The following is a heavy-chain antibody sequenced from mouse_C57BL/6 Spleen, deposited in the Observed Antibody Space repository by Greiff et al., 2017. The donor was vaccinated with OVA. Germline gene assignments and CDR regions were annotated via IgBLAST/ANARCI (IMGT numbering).Heavy chain of an antibody. V-gene: IGHV5-17*01. J-gene: IGHJ4*01. CDR3: ARTGGGGYDYDGEDAMDY. D-gene: IGHD2-4*01. CDR2: ISSGSSTI. CDR1: GFTFSDYG. Sequence: DVKLVESGGGLVKPGGSLKLSCAASGFTFSDYGMHWVRQAPEKGLEWVAYISSGSSTIYYADTVKGRFTISRDNAKNTLFLQMTSLRSEDTAMYYCARTGGGGYDYDGEDAMDYWGQGTSVTVSS.